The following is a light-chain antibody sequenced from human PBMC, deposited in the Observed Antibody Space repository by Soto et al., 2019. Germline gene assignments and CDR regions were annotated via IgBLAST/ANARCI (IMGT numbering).Light chain of an antibody. CDR2: ATT. CDR3: QQYNVGRT. Sequence: EIVMTQSPALLSVSPGERATLSCTASENVVPNLAWFQQKPGQDPRLLIYATTRRASDIPARFTGSGSGKDFTLSICSMQSDDFAVYDCQQYNVGRTFGQGTTV. V-gene: IGKV3-15*01. J-gene: IGKJ1*01. CDR1: ENVVPN.